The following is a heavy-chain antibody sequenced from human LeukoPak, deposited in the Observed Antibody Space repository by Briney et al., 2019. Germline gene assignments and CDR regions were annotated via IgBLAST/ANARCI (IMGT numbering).Heavy chain of an antibody. CDR1: GGTFSSYA. D-gene: IGHD1-26*01. Sequence: GASVNVSRKASGGTFSSYAISWVRQAPGQGLEWMGGIIPIFGTANYAQKFQGRVTITADKSTSTAYMELSSLRSEDAAVYYCARAVGARFDYWGQGTLVTVSS. V-gene: IGHV1-69*06. CDR3: ARAVGARFDY. J-gene: IGHJ4*02. CDR2: IIPIFGTA.